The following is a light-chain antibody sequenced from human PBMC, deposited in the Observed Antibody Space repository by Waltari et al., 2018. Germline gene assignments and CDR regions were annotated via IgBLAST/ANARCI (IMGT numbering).Light chain of an antibody. CDR1: TSNLGHNY. J-gene: IGLJ3*02. CDR3: GTWDSSLSAGV. Sequence: QSVLTQPPSVSAAPGQKVTIPCPGSTSNLGHNYVSWYQQVPGTAPKLLIYDNNQRPSGIPDRFSGSKSGTSATLGITGLQTGDEADYYCGTWDSSLSAGVFGGGTKVTV. V-gene: IGLV1-51*01. CDR2: DNN.